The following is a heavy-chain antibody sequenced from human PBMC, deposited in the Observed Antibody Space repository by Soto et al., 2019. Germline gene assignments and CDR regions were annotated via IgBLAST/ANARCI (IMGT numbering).Heavy chain of an antibody. CDR1: GFTFSNYA. CDR3: AKVLCLAGLCYYYYGLDV. Sequence: PGGSLRLSCAASGFTFSNYAMSWVRQAPGKGLEWVSTISGGGGIYYADSVKGRFTISRDNSKNTLYLQMNSLRAEDTAVYYCAKVLCLAGLCYYYYGLDVWGQGTTVTVSS. J-gene: IGHJ6*02. D-gene: IGHD3-10*02. CDR2: ISGGGGI. V-gene: IGHV3-23*01.